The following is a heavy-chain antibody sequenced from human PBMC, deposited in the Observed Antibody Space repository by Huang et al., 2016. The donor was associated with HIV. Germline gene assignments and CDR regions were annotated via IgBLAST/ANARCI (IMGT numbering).Heavy chain of an antibody. D-gene: IGHD2-15*01. V-gene: IGHV3-74*01. CDR1: GFKVSNYW. Sequence: EEHLVESGGGLVQPGGSLRLSCEASGFKVSNYWMQWVRQAPGKGLMWVSRINIDGRTTDYADSGKGRFTISRDNAKNTLYLQMSSLTAEDTAIYYCARAGGFEIWGQGTVVTVSS. CDR2: INIDGRTT. J-gene: IGHJ3*02. CDR3: ARAGGFEI.